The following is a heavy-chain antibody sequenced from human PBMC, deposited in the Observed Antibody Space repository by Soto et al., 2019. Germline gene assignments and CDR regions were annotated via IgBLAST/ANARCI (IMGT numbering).Heavy chain of an antibody. CDR3: ARDFRPQNAVATRNFEY. CDR1: GYSFTNYG. D-gene: IGHD6-19*01. J-gene: IGHJ4*02. Sequence: QVQLVQSGAEVRKPGASVKVSCKASGYSFTNYGISWVRQAPGQGLEWMGWISAYNGNTKFAQKVQGRVTMATDTSTTTADMELRSLRSDDTAVYYCARDFRPQNAVATRNFEYWGQGTLVTVSS. V-gene: IGHV1-18*01. CDR2: ISAYNGNT.